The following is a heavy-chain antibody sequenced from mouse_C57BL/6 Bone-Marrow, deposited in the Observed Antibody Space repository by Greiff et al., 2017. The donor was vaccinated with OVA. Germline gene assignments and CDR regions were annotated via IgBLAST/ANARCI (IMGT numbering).Heavy chain of an antibody. J-gene: IGHJ4*01. V-gene: IGHV2-9-1*01. CDR3: ARRRVYYYAMDY. Sequence: QVQLKESGPGLVAPSQSLSITCTVSGFSLTSYAISWVRQPPGKGLEWLGVIWTGGGTYYTSALKSRLSISKDNSKSQVFLKMNSLQTDDTARYYCARRRVYYYAMDYWGQGTSVTVSS. CDR1: GFSLTSYA. CDR2: IWTGGGT.